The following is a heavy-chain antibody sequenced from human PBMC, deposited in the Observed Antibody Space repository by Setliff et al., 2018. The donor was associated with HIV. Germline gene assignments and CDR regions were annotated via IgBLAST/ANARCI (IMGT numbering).Heavy chain of an antibody. J-gene: IGHJ4*02. V-gene: IGHV3-48*03. CDR1: GLTLSSYA. CDR3: ARGSYNYGYND. D-gene: IGHD5-18*01. CDR2: ISSSNSI. Sequence: GGSLRLSCVASGLTLSSYAMNWVRQAPGKGLEWVSYISSSNSIYYADSVRGRFTISRDNAKSSLYLQMTSLRAEDTAVYYCARGSYNYGYNDWGQGTLVTVSS.